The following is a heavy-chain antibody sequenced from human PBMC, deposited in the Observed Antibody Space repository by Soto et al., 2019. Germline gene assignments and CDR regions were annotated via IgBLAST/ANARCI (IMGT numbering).Heavy chain of an antibody. V-gene: IGHV4-30-2*01. CDR3: ARGGACSGGSCYNYD. Sequence: SETLSLTCAVSGGSISSGGYSWSWIRQPPGKGLEWIGYIYHSGSTYYNPSLKSRVTISIDRSKNQFSLKLSSVTAADTAVYYCARGGACSGGSCYNYDWGQGTLVTVSS. CDR2: IYHSGST. J-gene: IGHJ4*02. CDR1: GGSISSGGYS. D-gene: IGHD2-15*01.